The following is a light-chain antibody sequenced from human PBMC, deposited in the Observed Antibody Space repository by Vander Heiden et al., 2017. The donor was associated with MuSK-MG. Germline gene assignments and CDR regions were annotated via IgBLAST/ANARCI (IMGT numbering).Light chain of an antibody. V-gene: IGLV3-1*01. CDR3: QAWDTRSVV. J-gene: IGLJ2*01. CDR1: KLGDKY. CDR2: QDR. Sequence: SSELTQPPSVSVSPGPTASISCSGDKLGDKYVCWYQQKPGQSLVLVIYQDRKRPSGIPERFSGSNSGNTATLTISGTQARDEADYFCQAWDTRSVVFGGGTNLAGL.